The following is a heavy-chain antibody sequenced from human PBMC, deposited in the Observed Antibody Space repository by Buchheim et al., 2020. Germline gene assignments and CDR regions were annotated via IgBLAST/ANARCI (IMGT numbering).Heavy chain of an antibody. D-gene: IGHD3-22*01. Sequence: QVQLQESGPGLVKPSETLSLTCTVSGGSISSYYWSWIRQPPGKGLEWIGYIFYSGSTNYNPSLKSRVTISVDTSKNQISLKLSSVTAADTAVYYCARACYDSSGYYFKGFDYWGQGTL. V-gene: IGHV4-59*08. CDR1: GGSISSYY. CDR3: ARACYDSSGYYFKGFDY. CDR2: IFYSGST. J-gene: IGHJ4*02.